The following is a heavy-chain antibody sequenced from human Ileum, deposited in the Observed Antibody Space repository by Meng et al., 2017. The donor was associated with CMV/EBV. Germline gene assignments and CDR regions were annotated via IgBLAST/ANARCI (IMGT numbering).Heavy chain of an antibody. D-gene: IGHD5-18*01. CDR2: IYYSGST. CDR3: ARGGYSYGGYFDY. CDR1: GGSISSYY. Sequence: GSLRLSCTVSGGSISSYYWSWIRQPPGKGLEWIGYIYYSGSTNYNPSLKSRVTISVDTSKNQFSLKLSSVTAADTAVYYCARGGYSYGGYFDYWGQGTLVTVSS. V-gene: IGHV4-59*01. J-gene: IGHJ4*02.